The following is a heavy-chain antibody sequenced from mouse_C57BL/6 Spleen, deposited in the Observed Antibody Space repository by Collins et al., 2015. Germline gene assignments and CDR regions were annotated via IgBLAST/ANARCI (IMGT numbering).Heavy chain of an antibody. D-gene: IGHD2-12*01. CDR3: ALRRGYAMDY. Sequence: QVQLQQSGPQLVRPGAPVKISCKASGYSFTSYWMHWVKQRPGQGLEWIGMIDPSDSETRLNQKFKDKATLTVDKSSSTAYMQLSSPTSEDSAVYYCALRRGYAMDYWGQGTSVTVSS. J-gene: IGHJ4*01. CDR2: IDPSDSET. CDR1: GYSFTSYW. V-gene: IGHV1S126*01.